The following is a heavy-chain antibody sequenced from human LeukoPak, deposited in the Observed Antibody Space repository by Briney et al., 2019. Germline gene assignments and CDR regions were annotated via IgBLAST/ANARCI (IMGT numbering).Heavy chain of an antibody. D-gene: IGHD3-9*01. CDR2: INPNSGGT. V-gene: IGHV1-2*04. J-gene: IGHJ4*02. Sequence: ASVKVSCKASGYTFTGYYMHWVRQAPGQGLEWMGWINPNSGGTNYAQKFQGWVTMTRDTSISTAYMELNSLRSEDTAVYYCARSSYDFLTGSPLLNSFDYWGQGTLVTVSS. CDR3: ARSSYDFLTGSPLLNSFDY. CDR1: GYTFTGYY.